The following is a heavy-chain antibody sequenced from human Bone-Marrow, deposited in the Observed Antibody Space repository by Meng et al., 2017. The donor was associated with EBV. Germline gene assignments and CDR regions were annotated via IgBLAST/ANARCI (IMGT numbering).Heavy chain of an antibody. J-gene: IGHJ4*02. CDR1: GESFXGYY. V-gene: IGHV4-34*01. Sequence: QVQLQQRGAXLLKPXXXLSLTCAXYGESFXGYYWSWIRQPPGKGLEWIGEINHSGRTNYNPSLKSRVTISVDTSKNQFSLNLTSVTAADTAVYYCARGRNKRWVQVMTSVRGDYFDYWGQGTLVTVSS. D-gene: IGHD5-24*01. CDR2: INHSGRT. CDR3: ARGRNKRWVQVMTSVRGDYFDY.